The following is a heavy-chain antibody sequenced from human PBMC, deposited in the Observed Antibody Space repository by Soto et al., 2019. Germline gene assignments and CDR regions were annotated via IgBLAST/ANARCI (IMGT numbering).Heavy chain of an antibody. CDR2: IYYSGST. CDR1: GGSISSSRYY. CDR3: ATMGTPATGLYYFDY. J-gene: IGHJ4*02. V-gene: IGHV4-39*01. Sequence: SETLSLTCTVSGGSISSSRYYWGWIRQPPGKGLEWIGSIYYSGSTYYNPSLKSRVTISVDTSKNQFSLKLSSVTAADTAVYYCATMGTPATGLYYFDYWGQGTLV. D-gene: IGHD1-7*01.